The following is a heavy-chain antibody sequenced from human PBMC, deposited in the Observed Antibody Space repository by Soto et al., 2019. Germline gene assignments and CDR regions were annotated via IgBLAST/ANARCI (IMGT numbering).Heavy chain of an antibody. V-gene: IGHV1-18*01. CDR2: ISAYNGNT. Sequence: ASVKVSCKASGFTFTSYGISWVRQAPGQGLERMGWISAYNGNTNYAQKLQGRVTMTTDTSTSTAYMELRSLRSDDTAVYYCATQPLGYCSGGSCYYGDSFDYWGQGTLVTVSS. D-gene: IGHD2-15*01. CDR3: ATQPLGYCSGGSCYYGDSFDY. J-gene: IGHJ4*02. CDR1: GFTFTSYG.